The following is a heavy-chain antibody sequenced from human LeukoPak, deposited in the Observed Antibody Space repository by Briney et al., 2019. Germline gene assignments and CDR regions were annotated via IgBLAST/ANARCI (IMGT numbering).Heavy chain of an antibody. CDR3: AKDRPKWELLPAVDY. Sequence: GGSLRLSCAASGFTFSSYAMSWVRQAPGKGLEWVSAISGSGGSTYYADSVKGRFTISRGNSKNTLYLQMNSLRAEDTAVYYCAKDRPKWELLPAVDYWGQGTLVTVSS. J-gene: IGHJ4*02. CDR2: ISGSGGST. D-gene: IGHD1-26*01. V-gene: IGHV3-23*01. CDR1: GFTFSSYA.